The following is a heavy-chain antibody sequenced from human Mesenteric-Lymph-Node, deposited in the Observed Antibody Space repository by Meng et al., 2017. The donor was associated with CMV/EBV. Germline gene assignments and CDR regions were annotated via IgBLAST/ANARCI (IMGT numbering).Heavy chain of an antibody. CDR2: INAYTGNT. V-gene: IGHV1-18*01. Sequence: ASVKVSCKASGYIFNTYGITWVRQAPGQGLEWMGWINAYTGNTKYAQKFQGRVTVTTDTATSTAYMELRSLTSDDTAVYYCVRDKRGNYDYYYYGMDVWGQGTTVTVSS. CDR1: GYIFNTYG. CDR3: VRDKRGNYDYYYYGMDV. J-gene: IGHJ6*02. D-gene: IGHD1-7*01.